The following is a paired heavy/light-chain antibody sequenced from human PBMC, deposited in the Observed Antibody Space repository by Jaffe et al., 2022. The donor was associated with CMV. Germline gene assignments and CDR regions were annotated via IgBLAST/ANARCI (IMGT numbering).Light chain of an antibody. CDR2: GAS. Sequence: EIVLTQSPGTLSLSPGERATLSCRASQSVSSSYLAWYQQKPGQAPRLLIYGASSRATGIPDRFSGSGSGTDFTLTISRLEPEDFAVYYCQQYGSSRTFGPGTKVDIK. J-gene: IGKJ3*01. CDR3: QQYGSSRT. CDR1: QSVSSSY. V-gene: IGKV3-20*01.
Heavy chain of an antibody. CDR2: IIPIFGTA. CDR1: GGTFSSYA. V-gene: IGHV1-69*01. CDR3: AREGVGYGDPWDKLNYYGMDV. D-gene: IGHD4-17*01. Sequence: QVQLVQSGAEVKKPGSSVKVSCKASGGTFSSYAISWVRQAPGQGLEWMGGIIPIFGTANYAQKFQGRVTITADESTSTAYMELSSLRSEDTAVYYCAREGVGYGDPWDKLNYYGMDVWGQGTTVTVSS. J-gene: IGHJ6*02.